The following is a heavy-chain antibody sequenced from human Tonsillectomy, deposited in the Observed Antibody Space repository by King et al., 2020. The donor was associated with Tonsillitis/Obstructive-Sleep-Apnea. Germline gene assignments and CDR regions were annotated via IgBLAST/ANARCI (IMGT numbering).Heavy chain of an antibody. Sequence: VQLVESGAEVKKPGASVKVSCKASGYTFTSYDITWVRQAPGQGLEWMGWSRPYDGDTNYAQKLQGRVTMTSDTSTTTAYMELRSLRSDDTAVYYCARDYYDSSGYYHVYFQHWGQGTLVTVSS. CDR3: ARDYYDSSGYYHVYFQH. CDR2: SRPYDGDT. CDR1: GYTFTSYD. V-gene: IGHV1-18*01. D-gene: IGHD3-22*01. J-gene: IGHJ1*01.